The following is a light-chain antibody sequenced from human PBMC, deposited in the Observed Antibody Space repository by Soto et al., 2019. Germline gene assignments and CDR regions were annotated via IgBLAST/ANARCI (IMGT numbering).Light chain of an antibody. Sequence: DIVLTQSPGTLSLSPVERVTLSGMASQIVTSDYLAWYHQEPGQAPRLLIYGAFNRATGISDRFSGSGSGTDFTLSISRLEPGDFGVYFCHQYGKSPRTFGQGTKVDIK. CDR2: GAF. CDR3: HQYGKSPRT. CDR1: QIVTSDY. J-gene: IGKJ1*01. V-gene: IGKV3-20*01.